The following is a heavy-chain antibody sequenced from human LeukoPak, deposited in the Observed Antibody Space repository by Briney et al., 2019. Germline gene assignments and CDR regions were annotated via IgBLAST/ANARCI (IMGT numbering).Heavy chain of an antibody. CDR2: ISSDGNNK. Sequence: GGSLRLSCAASGFTFSSYGMHWVRKAPGKGLEWVALISSDGNNKYYADSVKGRFSISRDNSKNTLYLQMNSLRAEDTAVYYCARIGYSISWSGDYWGQGSLVTVSS. CDR1: GFTFSSYG. CDR3: ARIGYSISWSGDY. V-gene: IGHV3-30*03. D-gene: IGHD6-13*01. J-gene: IGHJ4*02.